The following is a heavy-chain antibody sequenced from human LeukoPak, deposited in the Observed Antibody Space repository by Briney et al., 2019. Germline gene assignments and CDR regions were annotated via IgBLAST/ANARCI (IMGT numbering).Heavy chain of an antibody. J-gene: IGHJ4*02. CDR2: MKPNSGNA. V-gene: IGHV1-8*03. CDR1: GYTFINYD. D-gene: IGHD3-22*01. CDR3: ARGDSGGYPLGY. Sequence: ASVKVSCKASGYTFINYDINWVRQASGQGLEWMGWMKPNSGNAGYAQKFQGRVTITSSTSISTAYMELSNLRSEDTAVYYCARGDSGGYPLGYWGQGTLVTVSS.